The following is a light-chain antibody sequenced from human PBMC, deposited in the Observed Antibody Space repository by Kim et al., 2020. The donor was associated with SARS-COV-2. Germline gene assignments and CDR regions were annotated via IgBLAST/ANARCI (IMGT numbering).Light chain of an antibody. CDR2: AAS. Sequence: PGESATLSYRASQDVNSNLAWYQQKPGQAPRVLICAASTRATGIPVRFSGSGSETEFTLTISSLQSEDSAVYYCQQYDKWQPAYTFGQGTKVDIK. CDR3: QQYDKWQPAYT. J-gene: IGKJ2*01. V-gene: IGKV3-15*01. CDR1: QDVNSN.